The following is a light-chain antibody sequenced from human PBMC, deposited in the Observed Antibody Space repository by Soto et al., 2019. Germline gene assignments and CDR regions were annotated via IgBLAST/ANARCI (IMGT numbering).Light chain of an antibody. Sequence: QSALTQPASVSGSPGQSITISCTGTSSDIGGYNYVSWYQQHPGTAPKLMIYDVSNRPSGVSNRFSGSKSGNTASLTISGFQAEDEADYYCTSYTRSTTLVFGGGTKVTVL. J-gene: IGLJ2*01. CDR2: DVS. CDR3: TSYTRSTTLV. V-gene: IGLV2-14*03. CDR1: SSDIGGYNY.